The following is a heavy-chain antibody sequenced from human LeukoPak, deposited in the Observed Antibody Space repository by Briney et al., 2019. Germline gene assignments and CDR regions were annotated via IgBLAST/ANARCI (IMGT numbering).Heavy chain of an antibody. CDR2: ISDDERLK. Sequence: PGGSLRLPCAASGFTFSSYHMHWVRQAPGKGLEWVAVISDDERLKFYADSVKDRFTISRDNSKNTVYVQVNSLRPEDTALYYCARERTSVTKDFDYWGQGTLVTVSS. V-gene: IGHV3-30*04. J-gene: IGHJ4*02. CDR1: GFTFSSYH. D-gene: IGHD4-17*01. CDR3: ARERTSVTKDFDY.